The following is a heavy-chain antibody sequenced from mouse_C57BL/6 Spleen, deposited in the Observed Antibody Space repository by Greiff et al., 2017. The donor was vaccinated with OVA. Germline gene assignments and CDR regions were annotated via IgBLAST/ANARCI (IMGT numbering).Heavy chain of an antibody. J-gene: IGHJ4*01. CDR1: GYTFTSYW. CDR3: ARGPLYYGSSYYAMDY. CDR2: INPSNGGT. V-gene: IGHV1-53*01. D-gene: IGHD1-1*01. Sequence: VQLQQPGTELVKPGASVKLSCKASGYTFTSYWMHWVKQRPGQGLEWIGNINPSNGGTNYNEKFKSKATLTVDKSSSTAYMQLSSLTSEDSAVYYCARGPLYYGSSYYAMDYWGQGTSVTVSS.